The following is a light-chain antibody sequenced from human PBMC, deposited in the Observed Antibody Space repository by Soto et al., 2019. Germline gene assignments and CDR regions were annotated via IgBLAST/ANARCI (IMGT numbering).Light chain of an antibody. J-gene: IGKJ4*01. Sequence: EIVMTQSPATLSVSPGERATLSCRASQDVSFNLAWYQQKPGQAPRLLIYTASIRATGIPARFSGSGSGTEFTLTISSLQSEDFAVYYCQQYSDWSAGTFGGGTKVEIK. CDR1: QDVSFN. CDR2: TAS. V-gene: IGKV3-15*01. CDR3: QQYSDWSAGT.